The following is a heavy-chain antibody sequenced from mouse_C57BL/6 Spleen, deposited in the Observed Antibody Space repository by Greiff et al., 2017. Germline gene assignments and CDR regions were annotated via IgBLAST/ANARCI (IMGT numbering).Heavy chain of an antibody. CDR2: ISYDGSN. Sequence: DVHLVESGPGLVKPSQSLSLTCSVTGYSITSGYYWNWIRQFPGNKLEWMGYISYDGSNNYNPSLKNRISITRDTSKNQFFLKLNSVTTEDTATYYCARDTVVAPFDYWGQGTTLTVSS. CDR1: GYSITSGYY. V-gene: IGHV3-6*01. D-gene: IGHD1-1*01. J-gene: IGHJ2*01. CDR3: ARDTVVAPFDY.